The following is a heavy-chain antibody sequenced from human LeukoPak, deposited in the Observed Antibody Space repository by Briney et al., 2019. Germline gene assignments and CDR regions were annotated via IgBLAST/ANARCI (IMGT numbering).Heavy chain of an antibody. D-gene: IGHD3-9*01. Sequence: GASVKVSCKASGYTFTSYAMHWVRQAPGQRLEWMGWINAGNGNTKYSQKFQGRVTITRDTSASTAYMELSSLRSEDTAVYYCARAGILTGYKTRHFDYWGQGTLVTVSS. J-gene: IGHJ4*02. CDR1: GYTFTSYA. V-gene: IGHV1-3*01. CDR3: ARAGILTGYKTRHFDY. CDR2: INAGNGNT.